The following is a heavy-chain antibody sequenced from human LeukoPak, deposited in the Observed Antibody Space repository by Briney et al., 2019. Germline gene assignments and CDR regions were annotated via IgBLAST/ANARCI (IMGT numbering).Heavy chain of an antibody. J-gene: IGHJ4*02. V-gene: IGHV3-21*01. CDR2: IRSSSDYL. Sequence: GGSLRLSCAASGFTFRSYNMNWVRQAPGKGLEWVSSIRSSSDYLYYADSVKGRFTISRDNAKNSMYLQMNSLRAEDTAVYYCASSSGNWKLDYWGQGTLVIVSS. D-gene: IGHD3-3*01. CDR1: GFTFRSYN. CDR3: ASSSGNWKLDY.